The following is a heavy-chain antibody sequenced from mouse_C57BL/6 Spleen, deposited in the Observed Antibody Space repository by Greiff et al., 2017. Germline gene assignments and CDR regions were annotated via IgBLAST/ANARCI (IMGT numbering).Heavy chain of an antibody. Sequence: VQLQQSDAELVKPGASVKISCKVSGYTFTDTTMHWMKQRPEQGLEWIGYIYPRDGSTKYNEKFKGKATLTADKSSSTAYMQLNSLTSEDSAVYYCARGFFYYGSSSGYFDDWGTGTTVTVSS. J-gene: IGHJ1*03. V-gene: IGHV1-78*01. D-gene: IGHD1-1*01. CDR1: GYTFTDTT. CDR3: ARGFFYYGSSSGYFDD. CDR2: IYPRDGST.